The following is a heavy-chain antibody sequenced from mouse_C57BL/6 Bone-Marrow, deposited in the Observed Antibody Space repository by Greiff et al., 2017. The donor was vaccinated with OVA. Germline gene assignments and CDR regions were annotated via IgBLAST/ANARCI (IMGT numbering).Heavy chain of an antibody. D-gene: IGHD1-1*02. J-gene: IGHJ3*01. Sequence: EVQRVESGGGLVKPGGSLKLSCAASGFTFSSYTMSWVRQTPEKRLEWVATISGGGGNTYYPDSVKGRFTISRDNAKNTLYLQMSSLRSEDTALYDCARRGGNGGAWFAYWGQGTLVTVSA. CDR3: ARRGGNGGAWFAY. V-gene: IGHV5-9*01. CDR1: GFTFSSYT. CDR2: ISGGGGNT.